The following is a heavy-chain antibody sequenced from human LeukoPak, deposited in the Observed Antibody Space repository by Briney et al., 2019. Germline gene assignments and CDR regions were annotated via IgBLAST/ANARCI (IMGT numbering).Heavy chain of an antibody. D-gene: IGHD3-3*01. CDR3: ASSNPVLRFFNELNWFDP. J-gene: IGHJ5*02. CDR2: IIPIFGRA. V-gene: IGHV1-69*05. Sequence: SVKVSCKASGGTFSSYAISWVRQAPGQGLEWMGGIIPIFGRANYAQKFQGRVTITTDESTSTAYMELSSLRSEDTAVYYCASSNPVLRFFNELNWFDPWGQGTLVTVSS. CDR1: GGTFSSYA.